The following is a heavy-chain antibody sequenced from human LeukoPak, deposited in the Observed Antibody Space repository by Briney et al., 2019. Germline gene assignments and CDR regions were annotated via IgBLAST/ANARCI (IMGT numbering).Heavy chain of an antibody. CDR1: GGSISSYC. J-gene: IGHJ4*02. D-gene: IGHD3-3*01. CDR2: IYYSGST. CDR3: ARVDYDFWSGYYTLDY. Sequence: SETLSLTCTVSGGSISSYCCSWIRQPPGKGVEWIGYIYYSGSTNYNPSLKSRVTISVDTSKNQFSLKLSSVTAADTAVYYCARVDYDFWSGYYTLDYSGQGTLVTVSS. V-gene: IGHV4-59*01.